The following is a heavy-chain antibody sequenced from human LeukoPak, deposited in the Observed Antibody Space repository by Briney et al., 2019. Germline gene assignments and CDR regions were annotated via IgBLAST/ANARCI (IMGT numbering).Heavy chain of an antibody. CDR3: ARDSSGYYPNPNWFDP. V-gene: IGHV3-48*04. CDR2: ISSSSSTI. Sequence: GGSLRLSCAASGFTFSSYSMNWVRQAPGKGLEWVSYISSSSSTIYYADSVKGRFTISRDNAKNSLYLQMNSLRAEDTAVYYCARDSSGYYPNPNWFDPWGQGTLVTVSS. CDR1: GFTFSSYS. J-gene: IGHJ5*02. D-gene: IGHD3-22*01.